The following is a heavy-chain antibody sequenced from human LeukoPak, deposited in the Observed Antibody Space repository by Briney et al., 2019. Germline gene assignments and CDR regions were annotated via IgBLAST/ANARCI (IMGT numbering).Heavy chain of an antibody. CDR2: INHSGST. CDR1: GGSFSGYY. CDR3: AREGARWEPSFSAFDI. J-gene: IGHJ3*02. D-gene: IGHD1-26*01. V-gene: IGHV4-34*01. Sequence: PSETLSLTCVVYGGSFSGYYWSWIRQPPGKGLEWIGEINHSGSTNYNPSLKRRVTISVDTSKNQFSLKLSSVTAADTAVYYCAREGARWEPSFSAFDIWGQGTMVTVSS.